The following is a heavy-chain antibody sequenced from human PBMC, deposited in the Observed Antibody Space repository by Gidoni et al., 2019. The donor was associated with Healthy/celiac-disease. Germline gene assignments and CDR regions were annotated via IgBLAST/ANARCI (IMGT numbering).Heavy chain of an antibody. CDR1: GGSISSSIYY. D-gene: IGHD5-12*01. CDR3: ARDPGGPGGYDWGAFDI. CDR2: IYYSGST. J-gene: IGHJ3*02. Sequence: QLQLQESGPGLVKPSETLSLTCTVSGGSISSSIYYWGWIRQPPGKGLEWIGSIYYSGSTYYNPYLKSRVTISVDTSKNQFSLKLSSVTAADTAVYYCARDPGGPGGYDWGAFDIWGQGTMVTVSS. V-gene: IGHV4-39*07.